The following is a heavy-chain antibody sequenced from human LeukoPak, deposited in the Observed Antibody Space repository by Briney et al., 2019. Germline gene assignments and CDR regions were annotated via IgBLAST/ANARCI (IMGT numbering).Heavy chain of an antibody. D-gene: IGHD6-19*01. V-gene: IGHV4-34*01. CDR2: INHSGST. CDR1: GGSFSGYY. Sequence: PSETLSLTCAVYGGSFSGYYWSWIRQPPGKGLEWIGEINHSGSTNYNPSLKSRVTISVDTSKNQFSLKLSSVTAADTAVYYCASKPISSGWYCDYWGQGTLVTVSS. CDR3: ASKPISSGWYCDY. J-gene: IGHJ4*02.